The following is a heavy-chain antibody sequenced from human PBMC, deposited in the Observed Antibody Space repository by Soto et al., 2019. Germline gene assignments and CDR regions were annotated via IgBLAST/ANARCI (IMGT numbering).Heavy chain of an antibody. CDR3: VRGHTYGVF. D-gene: IGHD3-16*01. J-gene: IGHJ4*02. Sequence: EVQLVELGGGLVQPGGPLGLSCETPGFPLTPFGRAWVPQAPGRGPEWVANINQDGSVQYYVDSWRARFTISRDNPQSSLHLQMNSLRAADTAVYYCVRGHTYGVFWGQGTLVTVSS. CDR1: GFPLTPFG. V-gene: IGHV3-7*01. CDR2: INQDGSVQ.